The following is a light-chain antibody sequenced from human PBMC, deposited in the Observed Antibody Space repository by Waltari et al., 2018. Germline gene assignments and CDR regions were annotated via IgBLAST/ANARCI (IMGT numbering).Light chain of an antibody. CDR3: QQRANWPLT. V-gene: IGKV3-11*01. Sequence: EIVLTQSPATLSLSPGERATLSCSASQRVSKFLAWYQHKPGQAPRLLIYDASNPATGIPARFSGSGSGTDFTLTITSLEPEDFAVYYCQQRANWPLTFGGGTKVE. J-gene: IGKJ4*01. CDR2: DAS. CDR1: QRVSKF.